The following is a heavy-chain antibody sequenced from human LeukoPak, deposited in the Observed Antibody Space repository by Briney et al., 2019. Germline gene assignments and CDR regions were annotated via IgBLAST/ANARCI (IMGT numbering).Heavy chain of an antibody. CDR2: IYYSGST. D-gene: IGHD6-19*01. J-gene: IGHJ5*02. CDR1: GGSISSYY. CDR3: ARRWAVAGTGKGLNWFDP. V-gene: IGHV4-59*12. Sequence: SETLSLTCTVSGGSISSYYWSWIRQPPGKGLEWIGYIYYSGSTNYNPSLKSRVTISVDTSKNQFSLKLSSVTAADTAVYYCARRWAVAGTGKGLNWFDPWGQGTLVTVSS.